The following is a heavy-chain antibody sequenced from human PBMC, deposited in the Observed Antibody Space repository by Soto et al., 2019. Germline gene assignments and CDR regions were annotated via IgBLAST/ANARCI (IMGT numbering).Heavy chain of an antibody. V-gene: IGHV1-2*02. J-gene: IGHJ6*03. CDR1: GDSLDDYY. D-gene: IGHD1-26*01. Sequence: ASVKVSCKTSGDSLDDYYRRWVRQAPGQGLEWTGWINPNGGVTKYAQKFQGRVTVTRDTSIRTVYMELSSLRSDDTAVYYCARESGGATATLDYYYFYMDVWGKGTTVTVSS. CDR3: ARESGGATATLDYYYFYMDV. CDR2: INPNGGVT.